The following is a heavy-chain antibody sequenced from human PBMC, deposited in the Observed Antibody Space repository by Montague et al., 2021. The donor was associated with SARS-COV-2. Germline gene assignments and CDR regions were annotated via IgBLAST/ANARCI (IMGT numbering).Heavy chain of an antibody. CDR1: GFTFADYA. J-gene: IGHJ4*02. CDR3: ARVKVGATIDY. CDR2: INWNGGDT. V-gene: IGHV3-20*04. D-gene: IGHD1-26*01. Sequence: SLRLSCAASGFTFADYAMNWVRQVPGKGLEWVAVINWNGGDTGYADSVKGRFTISRDNAKNSLYLQMNSLRDEDTAFYYCARVKVGATIDYWGQGTLVTVSS.